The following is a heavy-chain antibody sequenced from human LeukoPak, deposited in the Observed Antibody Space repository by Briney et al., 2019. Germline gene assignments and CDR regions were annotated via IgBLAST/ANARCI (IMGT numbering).Heavy chain of an antibody. CDR3: ASITRGYYDSSGYSPRFDY. Sequence: PGGSLRLSCAASGFTFSSYSMNWVRQAPGKGLEWVSSISSSSSYIYYADSVKGRFTISRDNAKNSLYLQMNSLRAEDTAVYYCASITRGYYDSSGYSPRFDYWGQGTLVTVSS. CDR2: ISSSSSYI. D-gene: IGHD3-22*01. CDR1: GFTFSSYS. V-gene: IGHV3-21*01. J-gene: IGHJ4*02.